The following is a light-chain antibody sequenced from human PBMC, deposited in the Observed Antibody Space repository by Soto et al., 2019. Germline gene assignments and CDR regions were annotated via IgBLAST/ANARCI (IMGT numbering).Light chain of an antibody. V-gene: IGKV1-5*03. CDR1: QTISSW. CDR3: QQYDNPIT. Sequence: DIQMTQSPSTLSGSVGDRVTITCRASQTISSWLAWYQQKPGKAPKLLIYKASTLKSGVPSRFSGSGSGTEFTLTISSLQPDDVGTYYCQQYDNPITFGQGTRLEIK. CDR2: KAS. J-gene: IGKJ5*01.